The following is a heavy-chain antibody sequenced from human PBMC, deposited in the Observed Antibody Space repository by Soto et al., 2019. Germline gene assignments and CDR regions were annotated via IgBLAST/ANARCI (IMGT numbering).Heavy chain of an antibody. CDR3: ARVRNRIYDFWSGYYNNWFDP. CDR1: GGSFSGYY. D-gene: IGHD3-3*01. V-gene: IGHV4-34*01. CDR2: INHSGST. Sequence: SETLSLTCAVYGGSFSGYYWSWIRQTPGKGLEWIGEINHSGSTNYNPSLKSRVTISVDTSKNQFSLKLSSVTAADTAVYYCARVRNRIYDFWSGYYNNWFDPWGQGTLVTVSS. J-gene: IGHJ5*02.